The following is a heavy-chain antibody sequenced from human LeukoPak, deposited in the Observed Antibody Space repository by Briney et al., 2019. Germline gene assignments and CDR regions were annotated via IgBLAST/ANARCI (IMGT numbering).Heavy chain of an antibody. Sequence: SETLSLTCTVSGGSISSYYWSWIREPPGEGLGWGGYIYYSGSTNYNPSLKSRVTISVDTSKNQSSLTLSSVTAADTAVYYCAGSSDCSSPSRFEFFGMDVWGQGTTVTVSS. V-gene: IGHV4-59*01. J-gene: IGHJ6*02. CDR1: GGSISSYY. CDR2: IYYSGST. D-gene: IGHD2-2*01. CDR3: AGSSDCSSPSRFEFFGMDV.